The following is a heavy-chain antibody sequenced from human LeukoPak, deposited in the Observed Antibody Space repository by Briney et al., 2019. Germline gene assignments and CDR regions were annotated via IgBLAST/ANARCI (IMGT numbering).Heavy chain of an antibody. Sequence: GSLRLSCAASGFTVSSNYMSWVRQAPGKGLEWVSVIYSGGSTYYADSVKGRFTISRDNSKNTLYLQMNSLRAEDTAVYYCAREEGTAAAGSANYYYYYGMDVWGQGTTVTVSS. CDR3: AREEGTAAAGSANYYYYYGMDV. D-gene: IGHD6-13*01. CDR1: GFTVSSNY. V-gene: IGHV3-66*01. CDR2: IYSGGST. J-gene: IGHJ6*02.